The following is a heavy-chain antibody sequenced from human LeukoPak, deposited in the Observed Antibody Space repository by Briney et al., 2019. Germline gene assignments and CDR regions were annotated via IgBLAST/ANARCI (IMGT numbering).Heavy chain of an antibody. Sequence: ASVKVSCKASGYTFTSYAMNWVRQAPGQGLEWMGWINTNTGNPTYAQGFTGRFVFSLDTPVSTAYLQISSLKAEDTAVYYCARDLPYYGSGSPGPGIDYWGQGTLVTVSS. CDR3: ARDLPYYGSGSPGPGIDY. D-gene: IGHD3-10*01. CDR2: INTNTGNP. V-gene: IGHV7-4-1*02. J-gene: IGHJ4*02. CDR1: GYTFTSYA.